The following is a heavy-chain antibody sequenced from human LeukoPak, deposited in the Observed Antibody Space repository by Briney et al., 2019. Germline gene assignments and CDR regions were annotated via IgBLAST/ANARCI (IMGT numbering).Heavy chain of an antibody. J-gene: IGHJ4*02. CDR2: MNVKTGAT. CDR1: GYTFTSYG. CDR3: ARQSGTYWGLDY. Sequence: ASVKVSCKASGYTFTSYGISWVRQAPGHGLEWLGWMNVKTGATSSAQKFPSRFTMTRDTSIGTASMEFSSLTSDDTAVYYCARQSGTYWGLDYWGQGTLVTVSS. V-gene: IGHV1-18*01. D-gene: IGHD1-26*01.